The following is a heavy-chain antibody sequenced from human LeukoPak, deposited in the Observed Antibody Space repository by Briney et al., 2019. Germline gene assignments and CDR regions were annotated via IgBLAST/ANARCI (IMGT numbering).Heavy chain of an antibody. Sequence: KGLEWFSLIFSGGGTYYADSVKGRFTISKDNSKNTVFLQMNSLRAEDTGVYFCARGEFDFWGQGTLVTVSS. D-gene: IGHD1-26*01. J-gene: IGHJ4*02. CDR3: ARGEFDF. V-gene: IGHV3-66*01. CDR2: IFSGGGT.